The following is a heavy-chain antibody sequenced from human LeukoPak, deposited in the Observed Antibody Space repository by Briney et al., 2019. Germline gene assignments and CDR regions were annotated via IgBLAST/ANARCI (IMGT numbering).Heavy chain of an antibody. Sequence: TSETLSLTCTVSGGSISSSSYYWGWIRQPPGKGLEWIGSIYYSGSTYYNPSLKSRVTISVDTSKNQFSLKLSSVTAADTAVYYCARLGYDILTGYPYFDYWGQGTLVTVSS. CDR1: GGSISSSSYY. CDR3: ARLGYDILTGYPYFDY. D-gene: IGHD3-9*01. CDR2: IYYSGST. V-gene: IGHV4-39*01. J-gene: IGHJ4*02.